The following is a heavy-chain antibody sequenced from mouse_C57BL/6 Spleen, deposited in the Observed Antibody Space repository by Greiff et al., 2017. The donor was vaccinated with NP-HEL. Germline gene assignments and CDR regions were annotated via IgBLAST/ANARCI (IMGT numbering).Heavy chain of an antibody. CDR3: TTLDSSGYGDAKDY. CDR1: GFNIKDYY. V-gene: IGHV14-1*01. CDR2: IDPEDGDT. D-gene: IGHD3-2*02. Sequence: EVQLQQSGAELVRPGASVKLSCTASGFNIKDYYMHWVKQRPEQGLEWIGRIDPEDGDTEYAPKFQGKATMTADTSSTTAYLQLSSLTSEVTGVYYWTTLDSSGYGDAKDYWGQGTSVTVAS. J-gene: IGHJ4*01.